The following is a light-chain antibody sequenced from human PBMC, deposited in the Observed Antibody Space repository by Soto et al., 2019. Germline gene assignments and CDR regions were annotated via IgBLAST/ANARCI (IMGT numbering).Light chain of an antibody. CDR3: AAWDDSLSGAGV. CDR2: RNN. Sequence: QSVLTQPPSASGTPGQRVTISCSGSSSNIGSNYVYWYQQLPGTAPKLLIYRNNQRPSGVPERFSGSKSGTSASLAISGLRSEDEADYYCAAWDDSLSGAGVFGGGTKLTVL. V-gene: IGLV1-47*01. J-gene: IGLJ3*02. CDR1: SSNIGSNY.